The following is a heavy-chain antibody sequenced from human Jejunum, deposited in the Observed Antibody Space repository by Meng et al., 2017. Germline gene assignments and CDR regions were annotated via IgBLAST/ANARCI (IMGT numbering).Heavy chain of an antibody. Sequence: LETLSLTCAVSGYSISSGYYWAWIRQPPGKGLEWIGSIYHTGGTSYNPSLKSRVTISLDTSKNQFSLKLSSVTAADTAIYYCAKSMYYYNSEASTGKGWFDPWGQGTLVTVSS. CDR3: AKSMYYYNSEASTGKGWFDP. CDR1: GYSISSGYY. CDR2: IYHTGGT. J-gene: IGHJ5*02. V-gene: IGHV4-38-2*01. D-gene: IGHD3-22*01.